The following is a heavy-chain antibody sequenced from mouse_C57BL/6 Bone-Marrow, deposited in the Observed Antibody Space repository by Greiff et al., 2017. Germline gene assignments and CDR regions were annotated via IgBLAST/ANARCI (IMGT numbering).Heavy chain of an antibody. V-gene: IGHV1-82*01. D-gene: IGHD1-1*01. J-gene: IGHJ2*01. Sequence: VQVVESGPELVKPGASVKISCKASGYAFSSSWMNWVKQRPGKGLEWIGRIYPGDGDTNYNGKFKGKATLTADKSSSTAYMQLSSLTSEDSAVYFCARLITTVDYFDYWGQGTTLTVSS. CDR1: GYAFSSSW. CDR3: ARLITTVDYFDY. CDR2: IYPGDGDT.